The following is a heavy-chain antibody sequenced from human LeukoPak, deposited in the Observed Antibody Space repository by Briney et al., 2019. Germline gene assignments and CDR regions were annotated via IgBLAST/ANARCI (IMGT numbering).Heavy chain of an antibody. Sequence: PGGSLRLSCAASGFTFSSYSMNWVRQAPGKGLEWVSYISSGSSTIYYADSVKGRFTISRDNAKKSLYLQMNSLRSEDTAVYFCAREGVYNSGWYDYWGQGTLATVSS. CDR2: ISSGSSTI. V-gene: IGHV3-48*04. J-gene: IGHJ4*02. D-gene: IGHD6-19*01. CDR1: GFTFSSYS. CDR3: AREGVYNSGWYDY.